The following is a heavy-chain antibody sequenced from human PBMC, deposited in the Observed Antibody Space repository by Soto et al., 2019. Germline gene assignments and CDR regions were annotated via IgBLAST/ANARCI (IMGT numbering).Heavy chain of an antibody. J-gene: IGHJ6*02. CDR1: GFTFTSSA. CDR3: AADHGYYYDSSGYYYDKTPYYYYGMDV. Sequence: GASVKVSCKASGFTFTSSAVQWVRQARGQRLEWIGWIVVGSGNTNYAQKFQERVTITRDMSTSTAYMELSSLRSEDTAVYYCAADHGYYYDSSGYYYDKTPYYYYGMDVWGQGTTVTVSS. D-gene: IGHD3-22*01. CDR2: IVVGSGNT. V-gene: IGHV1-58*01.